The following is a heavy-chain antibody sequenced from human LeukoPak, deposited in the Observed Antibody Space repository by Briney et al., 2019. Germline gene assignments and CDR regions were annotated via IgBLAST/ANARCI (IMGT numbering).Heavy chain of an antibody. CDR2: ISYDGSNK. CDR1: GFTFSSYG. CDR3: ARELGAFDI. Sequence: GGSLRLSCAASGFTFSSYGMHWVRQAPGKGLEWVAVISYDGSNKYYADSVKGRFTMSRDNSKNSLYLQMNSLRAEDTAVYYCARELGAFDIWGQGTMVTVSS. J-gene: IGHJ3*02. V-gene: IGHV3-30*03. D-gene: IGHD7-27*01.